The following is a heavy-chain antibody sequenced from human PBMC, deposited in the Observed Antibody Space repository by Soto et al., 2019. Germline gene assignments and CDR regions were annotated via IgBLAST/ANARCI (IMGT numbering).Heavy chain of an antibody. J-gene: IGHJ5*02. Sequence: QVQLQESGPGLVKPSQTLSLTCTVSGGSISSGDYYWSWIRQPPGKGLEWIGYIYYSGSTYYNPSLKSRVTISVDTSRHQFSRKLRSVTAADTAVYYCARERPDGARLDPWGQGTLVTVSS. CDR3: ARERPDGARLDP. CDR1: GGSISSGDYY. CDR2: IYYSGST. D-gene: IGHD6-6*01. V-gene: IGHV4-30-4*01.